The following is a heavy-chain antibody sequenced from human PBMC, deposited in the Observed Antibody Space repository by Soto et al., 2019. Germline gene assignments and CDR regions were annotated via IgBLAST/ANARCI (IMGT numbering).Heavy chain of an antibody. V-gene: IGHV3-33*01. D-gene: IGHD6-6*01. CDR1: GFTFSSYG. J-gene: IGHJ6*02. CDR2: IWYDGSNK. CDR3: ARGGSSAKKDYYYGMDV. Sequence: QVQLVESGGGVVQPGRSLRLSCAASGFTFSSYGMHWVRQAPGKGLEWVAVIWYDGSNKYYADSVKGRFTISRDNSKKTLYLLMNSLRAEDTAVYYCARGGSSAKKDYYYGMDVWGQGTTVTVSS.